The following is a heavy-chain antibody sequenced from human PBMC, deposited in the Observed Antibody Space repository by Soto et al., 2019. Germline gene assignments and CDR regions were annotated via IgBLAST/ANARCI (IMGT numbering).Heavy chain of an antibody. CDR1: GGSVSSGSYY. CDR3: ARVHLSYYYDSSVYYLFDY. Sequence: SETLSLTCTVSGGSVSSGSYYWSWIRQPPGKGLEWIGYIYYSGSTNYNPSLKSRVTISVDTSKNQFSLKLSSVTAADTAVYYCARVHLSYYYDSSVYYLFDYWGQGTLVTVSS. D-gene: IGHD3-22*01. J-gene: IGHJ4*02. V-gene: IGHV4-61*01. CDR2: IYYSGST.